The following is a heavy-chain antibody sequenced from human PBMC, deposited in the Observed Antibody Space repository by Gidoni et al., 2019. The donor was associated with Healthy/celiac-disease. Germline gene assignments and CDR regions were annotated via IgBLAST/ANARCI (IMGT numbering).Heavy chain of an antibody. CDR2: IYYSGST. J-gene: IGHJ4*02. V-gene: IGHV4-39*01. CDR3: AIQGTTIDY. CDR1: GGSISSSSYY. D-gene: IGHD2-2*01. Sequence: QLQLQESGPGLVKPSETLSLTCTVSGGSISSSSYYWGWIRQPPGKGLEWIGSIYYSGSTYYTPSLKCRVTISFDTSKNQFSLKLSSVTAADTAVYYCAIQGTTIDYWGQGTLVTVSS.